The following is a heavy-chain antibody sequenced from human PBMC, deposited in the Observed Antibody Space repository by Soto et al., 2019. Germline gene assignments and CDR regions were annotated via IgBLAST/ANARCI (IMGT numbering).Heavy chain of an antibody. CDR3: ARGPNPYYFDY. Sequence: GASSEVSCKASGYTFTSYAMHWVRQAPGQRLEWMGWINAGNGNTKYSQKFQGRVTITRDTSASTAYMELSSLRSEDTAVYYCARGPNPYYFDYWGQGTLVTVSS. V-gene: IGHV1-3*01. CDR2: INAGNGNT. J-gene: IGHJ4*02. CDR1: GYTFTSYA.